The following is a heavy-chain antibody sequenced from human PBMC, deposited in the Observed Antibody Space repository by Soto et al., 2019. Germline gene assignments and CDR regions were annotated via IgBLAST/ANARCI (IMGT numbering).Heavy chain of an antibody. V-gene: IGHV3-33*05. CDR1: GFTFRRYV. Sequence: QVQLVESGGGVVQPGTSLRVSCVGSGFTFRRYVIHWVRQAPGKGLEWVALTSYDGSDKYYGDSVRGRFTISRDNSRNTVDLQMDSLILEDTALYYCARWGTAGGLDVWGQGTLVSVSS. CDR3: ARWGTAGGLDV. CDR2: TSYDGSDK. J-gene: IGHJ1*01. D-gene: IGHD3-16*01.